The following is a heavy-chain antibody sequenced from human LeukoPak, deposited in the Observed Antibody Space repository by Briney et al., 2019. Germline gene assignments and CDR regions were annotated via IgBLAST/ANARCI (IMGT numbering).Heavy chain of an antibody. CDR3: VRGGGPHCSSTSCCPFDY. J-gene: IGHJ4*02. CDR2: MNPTSGNT. Sequence: ASVKLSCKASGYTFTSYDINWVRQATGQGLEWMGWMNPTSGNTGYAQKFQGRVTITRNTSISTAYMELSSLRSEDTAVYYCVRGGGPHCSSTSCCPFDYWGQGTLVTVSS. D-gene: IGHD2-2*01. V-gene: IGHV1-8*03. CDR1: GYTFTSYD.